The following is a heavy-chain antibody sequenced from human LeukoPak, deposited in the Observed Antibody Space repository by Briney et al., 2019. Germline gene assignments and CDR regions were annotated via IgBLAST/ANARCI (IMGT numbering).Heavy chain of an antibody. CDR3: ARGHSYASKGFDY. J-gene: IGHJ4*02. Sequence: GGSLRLSCAASGFTFSSYSMNWVRQAPGKGLEWVSYISSSGSTKYYADSVKGRFTISRDNAKNSLYLQMNSLRAEDTAVYYCARGHSYASKGFDYWGQGTLVTVSS. CDR1: GFTFSSYS. D-gene: IGHD5-18*01. CDR2: ISSSGSTK. V-gene: IGHV3-48*04.